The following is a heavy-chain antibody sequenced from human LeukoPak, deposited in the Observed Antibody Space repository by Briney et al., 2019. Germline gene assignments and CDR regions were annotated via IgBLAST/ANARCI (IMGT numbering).Heavy chain of an antibody. CDR3: GRVLPSWGVTPPFDY. CDR1: GGSISSSSYC. D-gene: IGHD3-10*01. J-gene: IGHJ4*02. Sequence: PSETLSLTCTVSGGSISSSSYCWGWIRQPPGKGLEWIGSIYYSGSTYYNPSLKSRVTISVDTSKNQFSLKLSSVTAADTAVYYCGRVLPSWGVTPPFDYWGQGTLVTVSS. CDR2: IYYSGST. V-gene: IGHV4-39*07.